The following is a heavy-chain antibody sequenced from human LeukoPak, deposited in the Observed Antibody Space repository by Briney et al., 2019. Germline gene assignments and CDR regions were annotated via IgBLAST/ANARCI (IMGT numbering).Heavy chain of an antibody. V-gene: IGHV3-48*01. D-gene: IGHD3-3*01. Sequence: GGSLRLSCAASGFTFSSYSMNWVRQAPGKGLEWVSYISSSSSTIYYADSGKGRFTISRDNAKNSLFLQMNSLRAEDTAVYYCARGSEWLLYYFDYWGQGTLVTVSS. CDR2: ISSSSSTI. CDR1: GFTFSSYS. J-gene: IGHJ4*02. CDR3: ARGSEWLLYYFDY.